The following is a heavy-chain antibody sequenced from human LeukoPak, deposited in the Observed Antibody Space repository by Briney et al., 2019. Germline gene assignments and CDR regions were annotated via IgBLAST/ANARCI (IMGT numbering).Heavy chain of an antibody. J-gene: IGHJ5*02. CDR2: IYTSGSA. Sequence: SETLSLTCTVSGGSISSYYWSWIWQPAGKGLEWIGRIYTSGSANYNPSLKSRVTMSVDTSKNQFSLKLSSVTAADTAVYYCASGGGIAVAGSQFDPWGQGTLVTVSS. D-gene: IGHD6-19*01. V-gene: IGHV4-4*07. CDR3: ASGGGIAVAGSQFDP. CDR1: GGSISSYY.